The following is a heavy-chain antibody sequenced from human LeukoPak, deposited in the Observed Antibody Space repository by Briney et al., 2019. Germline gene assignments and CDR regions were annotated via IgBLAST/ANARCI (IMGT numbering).Heavy chain of an antibody. Sequence: GSLRLSCAASGFTFSSYWMHWVRQAPGKGLVWVSRINSDGSSTSYADSVKGRFTISRDNAKNTLYLQMNSLRAEDTAVYYCARDHAYSSWNSDWYFDLWGRGTLVTVSS. CDR1: GFTFSSYW. CDR2: INSDGSST. CDR3: ARDHAYSSWNSDWYFDL. D-gene: IGHD6-6*01. J-gene: IGHJ2*01. V-gene: IGHV3-74*01.